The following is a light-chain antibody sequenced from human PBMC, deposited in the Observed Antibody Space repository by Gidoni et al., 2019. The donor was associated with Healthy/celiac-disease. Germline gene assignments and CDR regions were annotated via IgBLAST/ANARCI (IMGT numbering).Light chain of an antibody. CDR1: SSNIGSNT. Sequence: QSVLTQPPSASGTPGQSVTISCSGSSSNIGSNTVNWYQQLPGTAPKLLIYSNNQRPSGVPDRFSGSKSGTSASLAISGRQSEDEADYYCAAWDDSLNGWVFGGGTKLTVL. V-gene: IGLV1-44*01. J-gene: IGLJ3*02. CDR2: SNN. CDR3: AAWDDSLNGWV.